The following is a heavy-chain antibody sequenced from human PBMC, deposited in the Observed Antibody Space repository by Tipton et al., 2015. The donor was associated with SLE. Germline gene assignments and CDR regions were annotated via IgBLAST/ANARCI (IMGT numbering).Heavy chain of an antibody. CDR2: IYYSGST. V-gene: IGHV4-59*01. J-gene: IGHJ6*03. CDR1: GAFSGYF. CDR3: ARAGLGYTYYYYMDV. D-gene: IGHD5-18*01. Sequence: TLSLTCTVSGAFSGYFWSWVRQPPGKGLEWIGYIYYSGSTNYNPSLKSRVTISVDTSKNQFSLKLSSVTAADTAVYYCARAGLGYTYYYYMDVWGKGTTVTVSS.